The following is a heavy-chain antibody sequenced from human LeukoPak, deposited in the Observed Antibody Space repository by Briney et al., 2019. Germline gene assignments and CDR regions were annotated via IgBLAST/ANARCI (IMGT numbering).Heavy chain of an antibody. CDR3: VKDLNYGDGRWEFDP. CDR2: ILANGVTT. D-gene: IGHD4/OR15-4a*01. J-gene: IGHJ5*02. V-gene: IGHV3-23*01. Sequence: PGGSLRLSCAASGFSLTNTAMAWVRQSPGKRLEWVSGILANGVTTYYADSVKGRFTISRDISKSTLYLQMNSLTVDDTATYFCVKDLNYGDGRWEFDPWGQGTLVTVA. CDR1: GFSLTNTA.